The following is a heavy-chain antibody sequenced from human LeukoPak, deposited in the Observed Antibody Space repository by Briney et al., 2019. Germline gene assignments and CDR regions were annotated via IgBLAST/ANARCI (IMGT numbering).Heavy chain of an antibody. Sequence: PSETLSLTCAVSGGSISSGGYSWSWIRQPPGKGLEWIGYIYHSGSTYYNPSLKSRVTISVDRSKNQFSLKLSSVTAADTAVYYCARGSGIKLDYWGQGTLVTVSS. CDR3: ARGSGIKLDY. D-gene: IGHD3-10*01. CDR2: IYHSGST. V-gene: IGHV4-30-2*01. CDR1: GGSISSGGYS. J-gene: IGHJ4*02.